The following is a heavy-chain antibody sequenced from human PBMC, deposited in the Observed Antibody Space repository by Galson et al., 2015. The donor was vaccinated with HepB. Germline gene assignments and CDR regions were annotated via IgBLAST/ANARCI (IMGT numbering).Heavy chain of an antibody. CDR2: ITSSSSTI. CDR1: GFTFSSSS. Sequence: FLRLSCAASGFTFSSSSMNWVRQAPGKGLEWVSYITSSSSTIYYADSVKGRFTISRDNAKNSLYLQMNSLRVEDTAVYYCARLPRSNPGGVWGKGTTVTVSS. D-gene: IGHD4-11*01. V-gene: IGHV3-48*01. CDR3: ARLPRSNPGGV. J-gene: IGHJ6*04.